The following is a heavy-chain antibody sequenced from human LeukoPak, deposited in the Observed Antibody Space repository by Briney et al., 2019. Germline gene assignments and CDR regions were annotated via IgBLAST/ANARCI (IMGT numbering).Heavy chain of an antibody. J-gene: IGHJ4*02. Sequence: GGSLRLSCAASGFTFSSYAMHWVRQAPGEGLEWVAVISYDGSNKYYADSVKGRFTISRDNSKNTLYLQMNSLRAEDTAVYYCARDFLPYDILTGPGGYWGQGTLVTVSS. CDR3: ARDFLPYDILTGPGGY. V-gene: IGHV3-30*04. D-gene: IGHD3-9*01. CDR2: ISYDGSNK. CDR1: GFTFSSYA.